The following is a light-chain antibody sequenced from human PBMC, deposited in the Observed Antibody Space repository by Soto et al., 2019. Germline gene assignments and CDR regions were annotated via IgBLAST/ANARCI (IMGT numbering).Light chain of an antibody. CDR2: DTS. Sequence: EIVLTQSPGTLSLSPGERATLSCRASQSVRDRYLAWYQQKPGQAPSLLIYDTSTRATGIPARFSGSGSGTEFTLTINSLQSEDFAVYYCQQHYQWPITFGQGTRLEIK. CDR1: QSVRDRY. J-gene: IGKJ5*01. CDR3: QQHYQWPIT. V-gene: IGKV3D-15*01.